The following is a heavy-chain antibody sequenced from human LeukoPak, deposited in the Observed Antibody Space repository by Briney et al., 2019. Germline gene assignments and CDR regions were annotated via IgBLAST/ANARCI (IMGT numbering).Heavy chain of an antibody. V-gene: IGHV4-61*08. Sequence: PSQTLSLTCTVSGGSISSGDYYWSWIRQPPGKGLEWIGYIYYSGSTNYNPSLKSRVTISVDTSKNQFSLKLSSVTAADTAVYYCARLYSSSLGRVFDYWGQGTLVTVSS. D-gene: IGHD6-13*01. J-gene: IGHJ4*02. CDR3: ARLYSSSLGRVFDY. CDR1: GGSISSGDYY. CDR2: IYYSGST.